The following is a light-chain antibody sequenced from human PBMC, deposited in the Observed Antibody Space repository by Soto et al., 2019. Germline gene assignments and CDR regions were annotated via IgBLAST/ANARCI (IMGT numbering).Light chain of an antibody. CDR3: QQYYSSPWT. Sequence: DIVMTQSPDSPAVSLGERATINCKSSQSVLYSSNNKNYLAWYQQKSGQPPKLLIYWASTRESGVPDRFSGSGSGTDFTLTISSLQAADVAVYYCQQYYSSPWTFGQGTKVDIK. J-gene: IGKJ1*01. CDR2: WAS. CDR1: QSVLYSSNNKNY. V-gene: IGKV4-1*01.